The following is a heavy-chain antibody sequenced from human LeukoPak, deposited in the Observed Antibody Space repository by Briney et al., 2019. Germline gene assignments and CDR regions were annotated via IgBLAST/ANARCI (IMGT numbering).Heavy chain of an antibody. J-gene: IGHJ4*02. D-gene: IGHD3-22*01. CDR2: INPNSGGT. Sequence: ASVKVSCKASGYTFTGYYMHWVRQAPGQGLEWMGWINPNSGGTNYAQKFQGRVTMTRDTSISTAYMELSRLRSDDTAVYYCARGGAYYDSSGYYMFNLGYWGQGTLVTVSS. V-gene: IGHV1-2*02. CDR3: ARGGAYYDSSGYYMFNLGY. CDR1: GYTFTGYY.